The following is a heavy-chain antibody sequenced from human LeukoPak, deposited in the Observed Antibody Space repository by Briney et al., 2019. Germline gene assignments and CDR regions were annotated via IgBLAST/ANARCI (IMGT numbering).Heavy chain of an antibody. D-gene: IGHD4-17*01. J-gene: IGHJ6*02. CDR3: AKAPSDYGDYYLLGFGMDV. CDR1: GFTFSSYA. V-gene: IGHV3-23*01. Sequence: GGSLRHSCAASGFTFSSYAMSWVRQAPGKGLEWVSAISGSGGSTYYADSVKGRFTISRDNSKNTLYLQMNSLRAEDTAVYYCAKAPSDYGDYYLLGFGMDVWGQGTTVTVSS. CDR2: ISGSGGST.